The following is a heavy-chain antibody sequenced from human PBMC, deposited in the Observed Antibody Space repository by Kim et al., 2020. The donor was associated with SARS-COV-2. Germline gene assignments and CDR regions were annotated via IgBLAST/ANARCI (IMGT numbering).Heavy chain of an antibody. D-gene: IGHD6-6*01. J-gene: IGHJ5*02. V-gene: IGHV1-2*06. CDR3: ARGRYSSSPNRRYWFDP. CDR2: INPNSGGT. CDR1: GYTFTGYY. Sequence: ASVKVSCKASGYTFTGYYMHWVRQAPGQGLEWMGRINPNSGGTNYAQKFQGRVTMTRDTSISTAYMELSRLRSDDTAVYYCARGRYSSSPNRRYWFDPWGQGTLVTVSS.